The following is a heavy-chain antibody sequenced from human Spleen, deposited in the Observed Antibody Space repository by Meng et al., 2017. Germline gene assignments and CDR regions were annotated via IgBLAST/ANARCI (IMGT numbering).Heavy chain of an antibody. CDR1: GFTFSSYA. CDR2: ISYDGSNK. D-gene: IGHD4-11*01. CDR3: AKVQSGALQYYYYYYGMDV. Sequence: GESLKISCAASGFTFSSYAMHWVRQAPGKGLEWVAVISYDGSNKYYADSVKGRFTISRDNSKNTLYLQMNSLRAEDTAVYYCAKVQSGALQYYYYYYGMDVWGQGTTVTVSS. J-gene: IGHJ6*02. V-gene: IGHV3-30*07.